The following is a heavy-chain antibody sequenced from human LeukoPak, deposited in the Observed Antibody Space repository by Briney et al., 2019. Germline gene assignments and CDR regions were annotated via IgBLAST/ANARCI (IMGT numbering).Heavy chain of an antibody. V-gene: IGHV4-4*02. J-gene: IGHJ4*02. CDR1: GGSVINTNW. Sequence: PSETLSLTCGVSGGSVINTNWWTWVRPPPGKGLEWIGEVHLDGRTNYNPSLESRLTMSVDVSENQVSLKLTSVTAADTAVYYCAREGGFYHPLDYSGQGTLVTVSS. CDR2: VHLDGRT. D-gene: IGHD1-14*01. CDR3: AREGGFYHPLDY.